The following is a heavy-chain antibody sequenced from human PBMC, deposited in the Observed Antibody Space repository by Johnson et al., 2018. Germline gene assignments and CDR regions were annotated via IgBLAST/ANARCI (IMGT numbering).Heavy chain of an antibody. J-gene: IGHJ4*02. CDR2: IKQDGSEK. CDR1: GFTFSRYW. CDR3: ASQGRGYDNRPGY. Sequence: EVQLVESGGGLVQPGGSPRLSCAASGFTFSRYWMSWVRQAPGKGLEWVANIKQDGSEKYYVDSVKGRFTISRDNAKNSLYLQMNSLRAEDTAVYYCASQGRGYDNRPGYWGQGTLVTVSS. V-gene: IGHV3-7*01. D-gene: IGHD3-22*01.